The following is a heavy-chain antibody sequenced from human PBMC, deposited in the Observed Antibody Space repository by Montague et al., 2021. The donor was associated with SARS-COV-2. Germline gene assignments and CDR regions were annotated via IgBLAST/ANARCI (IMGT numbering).Heavy chain of an antibody. V-gene: IGHV4-39*01. J-gene: IGHJ4*02. CDR3: ARLESSWWFFDY. CDR1: GGSISSSSYY. Sequence: SETLSLTCTVSGGSISSSSYYWGWIRQPPGKGLEWIGRIYYSGSTYYNPSLKSRVTISVDTSKNQFSLKLSSVAAADTAVYYCARLESSWWFFDYWGQGTLVTVSS. D-gene: IGHD2-8*02. CDR2: IYYSGST.